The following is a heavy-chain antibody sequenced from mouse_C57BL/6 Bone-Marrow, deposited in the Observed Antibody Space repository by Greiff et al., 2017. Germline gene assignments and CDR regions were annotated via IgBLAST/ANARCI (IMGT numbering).Heavy chain of an antibody. V-gene: IGHV14-2*01. CDR1: GFNIKDYY. CDR2: IDPEDGET. CDR3: ASITTVVAKGYFDV. J-gene: IGHJ1*03. Sequence: VQLKESGAELVKPGASVKLSCTASGFNIKDYYMHWVKQRTEQGLEWIGRIDPEDGETKYAPKFQGKATITADTSSNTAYLQLSSLTSEDTAVYYCASITTVVAKGYFDVWGTGTTVTVSS. D-gene: IGHD1-1*01.